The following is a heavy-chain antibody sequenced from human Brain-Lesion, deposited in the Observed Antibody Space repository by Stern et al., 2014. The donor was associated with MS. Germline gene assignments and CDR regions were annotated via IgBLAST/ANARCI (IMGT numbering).Heavy chain of an antibody. Sequence: QVQLVESGPGLVKPSETLSLTCTVAGGSVSSTSYAWAWIRQPPGKGLEWIGTIYYSGNTYCLPSLKIRLTISLDPPKTQFPLQLRSVTAADTAVYYCAGEEDIRYCSGGSCTGNWFDPWGQGTLVTVSS. CDR3: AGEEDIRYCSGGSCTGNWFDP. D-gene: IGHD2-15*01. CDR1: GGSVSSTSYA. CDR2: IYYSGNT. V-gene: IGHV4-39*01. J-gene: IGHJ5*02.